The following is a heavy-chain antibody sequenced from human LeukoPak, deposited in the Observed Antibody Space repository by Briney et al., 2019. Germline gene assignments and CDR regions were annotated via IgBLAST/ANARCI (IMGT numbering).Heavy chain of an antibody. CDR3: AIRLVGVGGFDY. Sequence: GASVKVSCKASGYTFTSYYMHWVRQAPGQGLEWMGIINPSGGSTSYTQKFQGRVTMTRDTSTSTVYMELSSLRSEDTAVYYCAIRLVGVGGFDYWGQETLVTVS. CDR1: GYTFTSYY. J-gene: IGHJ4*02. D-gene: IGHD6-19*01. V-gene: IGHV1-46*01. CDR2: INPSGGST.